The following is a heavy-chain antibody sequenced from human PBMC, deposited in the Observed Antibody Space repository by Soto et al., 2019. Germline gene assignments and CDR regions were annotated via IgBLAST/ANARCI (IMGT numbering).Heavy chain of an antibody. J-gene: IGHJ6*03. Sequence: SVKVSCKASGFTFTSSAMQWVRQARGQRLEWIGWIVVGSGNTNYAQKFQERVTITRDMSTSTAYMELSSLRSEDTAVYYCAADTVATIKGPYYYYYMDVWGKGTTVTVSS. CDR3: AADTVATIKGPYYYYYMDV. D-gene: IGHD5-12*01. CDR1: GFTFTSSA. CDR2: IVVGSGNT. V-gene: IGHV1-58*02.